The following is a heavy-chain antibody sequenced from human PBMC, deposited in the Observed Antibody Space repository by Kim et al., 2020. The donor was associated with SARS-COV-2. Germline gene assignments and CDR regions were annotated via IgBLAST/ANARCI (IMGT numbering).Heavy chain of an antibody. Sequence: GGSLRLSCEGSGFIFSRYLLNWVRQAPGKGLEWLSCTKSGGGTISYAESVRGRFTVSRDNGKSSLYLQMTSLRDEDTGVYYCARQAFKQVTDSYYYAMDVWGQGTTVTVSS. CDR2: TKSGGGTI. V-gene: IGHV3-48*02. CDR1: GFIFSRYL. D-gene: IGHD2-21*02. J-gene: IGHJ6*02. CDR3: ARQAFKQVTDSYYYAMDV.